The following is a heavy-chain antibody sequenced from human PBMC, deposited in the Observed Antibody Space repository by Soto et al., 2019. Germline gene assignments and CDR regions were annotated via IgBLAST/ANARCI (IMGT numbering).Heavy chain of an antibody. D-gene: IGHD4-4*01. CDR2: ISYDGSNK. CDR1: GFTFSSYA. CDR3: ARPLGRDDYNCGYFDL. J-gene: IGHJ2*01. V-gene: IGHV3-30-3*01. Sequence: QVQLVESGGGVVQPGRSLRLSCAASGFTFSSYAMHWVRQAPGKGLEWVAVISYDGSNKYYADSVKGRFTISRDNSKNTLYLQMKSLRGEDTAVYYCARPLGRDDYNCGYFDLWGRGTLVTVSS.